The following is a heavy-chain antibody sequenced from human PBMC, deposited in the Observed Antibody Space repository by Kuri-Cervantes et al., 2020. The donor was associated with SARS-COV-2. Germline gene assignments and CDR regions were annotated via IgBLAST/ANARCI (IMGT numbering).Heavy chain of an antibody. CDR1: GGTFSSYA. J-gene: IGHJ6*02. CDR2: IIPILGIA. CDR3: ARDGGTYYDFWSGYHGRGMDV. Sequence: SVKVSCKASGGTFSSYAISWVRQAPGQGLEWMGRIIPILGIANYAQKFQGRVTITADKPTSTAYMELSSLRSEDTAVYYCARDGGTYYDFWSGYHGRGMDVWGQGTTVTVSS. V-gene: IGHV1-69*04. D-gene: IGHD3-3*01.